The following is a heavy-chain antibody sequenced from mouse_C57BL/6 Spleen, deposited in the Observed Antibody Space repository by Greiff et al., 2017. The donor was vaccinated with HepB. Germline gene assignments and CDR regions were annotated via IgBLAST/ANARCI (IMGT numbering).Heavy chain of an antibody. J-gene: IGHJ2*01. CDR3: ARDRGLDY. V-gene: IGHV5-4*01. CDR2: ISDGGSYT. CDR1: GFTFSSYA. D-gene: IGHD3-1*01. Sequence: EVHLVESGGGLVKPGGSLKLSCAASGFTFSSYAMSWVRQTPEKRLEWVATISDGGSYTYYPDNVKVRFTISRDNAKNNLYLQMSHLKSEDTAMYYCARDRGLDYWGQGTTLTVSS.